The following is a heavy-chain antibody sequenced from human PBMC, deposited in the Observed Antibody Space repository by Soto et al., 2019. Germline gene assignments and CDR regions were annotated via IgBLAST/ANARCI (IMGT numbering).Heavy chain of an antibody. Sequence: GGSLRLSCAASGFTFSSYAMHWVRQAPGKGLEYVSAISSNGGNTYYANSVKGRFTISRDNSKNTLYLQMGSLRAEDMAVYYCARDLLGDSSSSDYWGQGTLVTVSS. CDR2: ISSNGGNT. CDR3: ARDLLGDSSSSDY. V-gene: IGHV3-64*01. CDR1: GFTFSSYA. J-gene: IGHJ4*02. D-gene: IGHD6-6*01.